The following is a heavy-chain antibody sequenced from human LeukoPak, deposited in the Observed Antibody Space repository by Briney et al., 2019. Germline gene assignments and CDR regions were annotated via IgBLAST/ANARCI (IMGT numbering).Heavy chain of an antibody. J-gene: IGHJ5*02. CDR3: ARGASGPWGNWFDP. CDR1: GFTFSSNY. D-gene: IGHD6-25*01. Sequence: GGSLRLSCAASGFTFSSNYMSWVRQAPGKGLEWVSVIYSGGSTYYADSVKGRFTISRDNSKNTLYLQMNSLRAEDTAVYYCARGASGPWGNWFDPWGQGTLVTVSS. V-gene: IGHV3-53*01. CDR2: IYSGGST.